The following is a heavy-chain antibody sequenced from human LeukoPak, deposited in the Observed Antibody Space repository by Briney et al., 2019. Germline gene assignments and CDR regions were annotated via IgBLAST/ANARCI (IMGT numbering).Heavy chain of an antibody. CDR3: AREIAAAGPWFDP. J-gene: IGHJ5*02. CDR2: INPSGGST. CDR1: GYTFTSYY. V-gene: IGHV1-46*01. Sequence: GASVKVSCKASGYTFTSYYMHWVRQAPGQGLEWMGVINPSGGSTSYARKFQGRVTMTRDTSTSTVYMELSSLRSEDTAVYYCAREIAAAGPWFDPWGQGTLVTVSS. D-gene: IGHD6-13*01.